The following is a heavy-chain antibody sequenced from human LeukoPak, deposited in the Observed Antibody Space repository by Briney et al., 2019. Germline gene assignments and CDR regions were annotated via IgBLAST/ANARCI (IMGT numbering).Heavy chain of an antibody. V-gene: IGHV1-8*01. CDR3: ARRVGYCSGGSCYHIDY. J-gene: IGHJ4*02. CDR1: GYTFTSYD. CDR2: MNPNSGNT. D-gene: IGHD2-15*01. Sequence: ASVKVSCKASGYTFTSYDINWVRLATGQGLEWMGWMNPNSGNTGYAQKFQGSVTLTRNTSISTAYMELSSLRSEDTAVYYCARRVGYCSGGSCYHIDYWGQGTLVTVSS.